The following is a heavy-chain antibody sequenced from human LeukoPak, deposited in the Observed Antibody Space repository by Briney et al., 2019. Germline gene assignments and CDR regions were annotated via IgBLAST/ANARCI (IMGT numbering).Heavy chain of an antibody. CDR2: ISSSGSTI. CDR3: ARYYYDSGGYYDYYYYGMDV. CDR1: GFTFSDYY. J-gene: IGHJ6*02. D-gene: IGHD3-22*01. V-gene: IGHV3-11*01. Sequence: GGSLRLSCAASGFTFSDYYMSWIRQAPGKGLEWVSYISSSGSTIYYADSVKGRFTISRDNAKNSLYLQMNSLRAEDTAVYYCARYYYDSGGYYDYYYYGMDVWGQGTTVTVSS.